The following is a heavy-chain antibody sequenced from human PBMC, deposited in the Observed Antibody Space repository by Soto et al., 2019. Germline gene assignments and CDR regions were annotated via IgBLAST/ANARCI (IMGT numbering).Heavy chain of an antibody. J-gene: IGHJ6*02. D-gene: IGHD2-15*01. Sequence: PGGSLRLSCAASGFTLSSYWMSWLRQAPGRGLEWVANIKPDGSDKNYVDSVKGRFTVSRDTAKNSLYLQMNSLRAEDTAVYYCARGGSWVDVWGQGTTVTVSS. V-gene: IGHV3-7*01. CDR3: ARGGSWVDV. CDR2: IKPDGSDK. CDR1: GFTLSSYW.